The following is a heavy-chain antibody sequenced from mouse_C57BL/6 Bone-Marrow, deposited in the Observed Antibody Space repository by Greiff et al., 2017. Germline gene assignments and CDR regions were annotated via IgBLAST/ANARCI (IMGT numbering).Heavy chain of an antibody. Sequence: QVQLQQSGAELARPGASVKLSCKASGYTFTSYGISWVKQRTGQGLEWIGEIYPRSGNTYYNEKFKGKATLTADKSSSTAYMGLRSLTSEDSAVYFCARPYYGSSYWYFDVWGTGTTVTVSS. CDR1: GYTFTSYG. CDR3: ARPYYGSSYWYFDV. V-gene: IGHV1-81*01. D-gene: IGHD1-1*01. J-gene: IGHJ1*03. CDR2: IYPRSGNT.